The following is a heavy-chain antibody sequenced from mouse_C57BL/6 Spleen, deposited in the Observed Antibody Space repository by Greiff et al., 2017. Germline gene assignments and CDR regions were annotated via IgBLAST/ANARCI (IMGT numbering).Heavy chain of an antibody. J-gene: IGHJ2*01. V-gene: IGHV1-50*01. Sequence: QVQLQQPGAELVKPGASVKLSCKASGYTFTSYWMQWVKQRPGQGLEWIGEIDPSDSYTNYNQKFKGKATLTVETSSSTAYMQLSSLTSEDSAVYYCARWGRGDYWGQGTTLTVSS. CDR1: GYTFTSYW. CDR2: IDPSDSYT. CDR3: ARWGRGDY. D-gene: IGHD1-1*01.